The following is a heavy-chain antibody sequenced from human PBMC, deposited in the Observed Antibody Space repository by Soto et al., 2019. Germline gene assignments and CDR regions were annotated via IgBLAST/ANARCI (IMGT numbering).Heavy chain of an antibody. V-gene: IGHV3-23*01. Sequence: HPGGSLGLSCAVSGFTCSNSDMIWVRQGPGKGLEWVSGISGSGGSTYYADSVKGRFTTSRDNSKNTLYLQMNSLRAEDTAVYYSAKDRYFEWTKASASGGQGT. J-gene: IGHJ4*02. D-gene: IGHD3-9*01. CDR3: AKDRYFEWTKASAS. CDR1: GFTCSNSD. CDR2: ISGSGGST.